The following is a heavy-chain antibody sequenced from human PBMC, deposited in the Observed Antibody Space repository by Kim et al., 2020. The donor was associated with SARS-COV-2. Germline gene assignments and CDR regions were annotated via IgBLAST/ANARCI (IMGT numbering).Heavy chain of an antibody. CDR3: AKCEGNRRDYDFWSGYLAY. CDR2: ISYDGSNK. V-gene: IGHV3-30*18. J-gene: IGHJ4*02. D-gene: IGHD3-3*01. Sequence: GGSLRLSCAASGFTFSSYGMHWVRQAPGKGLEWVAVISYDGSNKYYADSVKGRFTISRDNSKKTLYLQMNSLRAEDTAVYYCAKCEGNRRDYDFWSGYLAYWGQGTLVTFSS. CDR1: GFTFSSYG.